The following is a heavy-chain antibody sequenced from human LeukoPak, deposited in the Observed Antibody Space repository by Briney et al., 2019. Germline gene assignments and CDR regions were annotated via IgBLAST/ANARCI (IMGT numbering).Heavy chain of an antibody. J-gene: IGHJ6*03. CDR1: GFTFSDYY. CDR2: IGSTI. Sequence: PGGSLRLSCGASGFTFSDYYMSWIRQAPGKGLERVSYIGSTIYYADSVKGRFTISRDNAKNSLYLQMNSLRAEDTAVYYCARDRGIVGTTGYYYMDVWGKGTTVTVSS. D-gene: IGHD1-26*01. CDR3: ARDRGIVGTTGYYYMDV. V-gene: IGHV3-11*04.